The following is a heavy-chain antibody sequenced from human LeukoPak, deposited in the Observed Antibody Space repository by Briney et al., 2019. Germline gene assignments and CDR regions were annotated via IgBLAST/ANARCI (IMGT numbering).Heavy chain of an antibody. J-gene: IGHJ4*02. V-gene: IGHV4-38-2*02. CDR1: GYSISSGYY. Sequence: PSETLSLTCTVSGYSISSGYYWGWIRQPPGKGLEWIGRIYHSGSTYYNPSLKSRVTISVDTSKNQFSLKLSSVTAADTAVYYCARASYYYDFWSGYLDYWGQGTLVTVSS. CDR3: ARASYYYDFWSGYLDY. CDR2: IYHSGST. D-gene: IGHD3-3*01.